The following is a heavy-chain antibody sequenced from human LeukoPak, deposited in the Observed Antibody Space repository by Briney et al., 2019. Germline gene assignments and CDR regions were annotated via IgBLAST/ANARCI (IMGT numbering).Heavy chain of an antibody. Sequence: GASVKVSCKASGGTFSSYAISWVRQAPGQGLEWMGWISAYNGNTNYAQKLQGRVTMTTDTSTSTAYMELRSLRSDDTAVYYCARVDRGYYYGSGIGFDPWGQGTLVTVSS. D-gene: IGHD3-10*01. V-gene: IGHV1-18*01. J-gene: IGHJ5*02. CDR1: GGTFSSYA. CDR3: ARVDRGYYYGSGIGFDP. CDR2: ISAYNGNT.